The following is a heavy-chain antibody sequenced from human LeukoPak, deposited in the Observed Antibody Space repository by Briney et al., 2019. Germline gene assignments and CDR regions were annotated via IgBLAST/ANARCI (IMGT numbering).Heavy chain of an antibody. CDR1: GFTFSSYW. CDR3: VRAPSIQLWFPFDY. D-gene: IGHD5-18*01. J-gene: IGHJ4*02. Sequence: AGGSLRLTCAASGFTFSSYWMSWVRQAPGKGLMWVANIKQDGSEKYYVDSGKGRFTIPRHNAQNSLYLRMNSLRAEHRAVYYCVRAPSIQLWFPFDYWGQGTLVTVSS. V-gene: IGHV3-7*01. CDR2: IKQDGSEK.